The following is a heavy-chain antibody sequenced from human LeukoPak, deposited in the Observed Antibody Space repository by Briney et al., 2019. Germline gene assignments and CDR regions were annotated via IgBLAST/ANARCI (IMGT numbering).Heavy chain of an antibody. Sequence: ASVKVSCKASGYAFSIYGISWVRQAPGQGLEWMGWISVYNGKTNCAQKFQGRVTMTTDTSTSTAYMELRSLRSDDTAVYYCAREGDCSSSSCYARGFYYYYGMDVWGQGTTVTVSS. CDR2: ISVYNGKT. CDR3: AREGDCSSSSCYARGFYYYYGMDV. V-gene: IGHV1-18*01. CDR1: GYAFSIYG. D-gene: IGHD2-2*01. J-gene: IGHJ6*02.